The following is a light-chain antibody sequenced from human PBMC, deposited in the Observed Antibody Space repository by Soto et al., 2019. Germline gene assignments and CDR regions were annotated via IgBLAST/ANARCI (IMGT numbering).Light chain of an antibody. CDR1: SSDVGGYHY. J-gene: IGLJ3*02. CDR3: SSYTNNDAWV. V-gene: IGLV2-14*01. Sequence: QSALTQPASVSGSPGQSITISCTGTSSDVGGYHYVSWYQQHPGKAPKRMIYEVTNRPSGISNRFSGSKSGNTASLTISGLQAEDEADYYCSSYTNNDAWVCGGGTKLTVL. CDR2: EVT.